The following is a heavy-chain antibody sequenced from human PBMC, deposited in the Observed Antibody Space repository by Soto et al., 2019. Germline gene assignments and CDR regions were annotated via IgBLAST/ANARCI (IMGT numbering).Heavy chain of an antibody. CDR3: ASRDPGTSVDY. CDR2: IYRTGRT. Sequence: QVQLQESGPGLVKPSGTLSLTCAVSGGSFTSNNWWTWVRQPPGQGLEWIGEIYRTGRTNYNPSLKSRVTISLDKSENQFSLTVTSLTAADTAVYYCASRDPGTSVDYWGQGTLVTVSS. V-gene: IGHV4-4*02. D-gene: IGHD1-7*01. CDR1: GGSFTSNNW. J-gene: IGHJ4*02.